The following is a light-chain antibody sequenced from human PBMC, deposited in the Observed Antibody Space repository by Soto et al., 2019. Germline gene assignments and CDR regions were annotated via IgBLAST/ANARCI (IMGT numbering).Light chain of an antibody. CDR2: DVS. V-gene: IGLV2-14*01. J-gene: IGLJ1*01. Sequence: QSVLTQPASVSGSPGQSITISCTGTSSDVGGYNYVSWYQQHPGKAPKLMIYDVSNRPSGVSNRFSGSKSGNTASLTISGLQADDEADYYCSSYTSSSTTVFGTGNKGTVL. CDR3: SSYTSSSTTV. CDR1: SSDVGGYNY.